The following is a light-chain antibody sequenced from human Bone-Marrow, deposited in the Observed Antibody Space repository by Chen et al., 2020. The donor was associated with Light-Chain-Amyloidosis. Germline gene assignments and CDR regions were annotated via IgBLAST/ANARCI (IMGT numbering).Light chain of an antibody. V-gene: IGLV2-14*03. Sequence: QSPLTQPASVSWSPGQSITSSCTGTTTYVGRYKYVSWYQQHPGKAPKLLIHDVDSRPSGISDRFSGSQSGNTASLTISGLQADDEADYYCGSFTTTNSIVFGGGTKLTVL. J-gene: IGLJ2*01. CDR1: TTYVGRYKY. CDR3: GSFTTTNSIV. CDR2: DVD.